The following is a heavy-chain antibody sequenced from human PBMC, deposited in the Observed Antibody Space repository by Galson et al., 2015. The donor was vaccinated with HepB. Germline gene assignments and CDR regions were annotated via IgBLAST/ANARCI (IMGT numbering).Heavy chain of an antibody. V-gene: IGHV1-8*01. CDR2: MDPNSGNT. J-gene: IGHJ6*03. CDR3: ARFPHSSSWDDSYYYMDV. D-gene: IGHD6-13*01. Sequence: SCKASGFSLSTYDINWVRQATGQGLERLGWMDPNSGNTGYAQKFQGRITMTRNTSISTAYMELRSLRSEDTAVYYCARFPHSSSWDDSYYYMDVWGKGTTVTVPS. CDR1: GFSLSTYD.